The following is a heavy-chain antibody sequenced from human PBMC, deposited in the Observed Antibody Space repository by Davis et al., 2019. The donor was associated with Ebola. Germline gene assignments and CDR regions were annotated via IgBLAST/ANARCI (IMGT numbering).Heavy chain of an antibody. D-gene: IGHD1-14*01. Sequence: GESLKISCAASGFSFNTYGMHWVRQAPGKGLEWLAVIWYDGSREYIAESMKGRFTISRDNSRNPLFLQVDSLRVEDTAVYYCARDPAIGQPLSTFDVWGQGTTVTVAS. CDR1: GFSFNTYG. V-gene: IGHV3-33*01. CDR2: IWYDGSRE. J-gene: IGHJ3*01. CDR3: ARDPAIGQPLSTFDV.